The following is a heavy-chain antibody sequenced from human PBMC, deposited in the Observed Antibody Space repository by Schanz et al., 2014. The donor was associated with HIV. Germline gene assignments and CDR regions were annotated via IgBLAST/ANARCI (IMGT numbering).Heavy chain of an antibody. J-gene: IGHJ4*03. CDR3: AKGQDWPGPQLDH. Sequence: QVQLVQSGTEVKKPGASVKVSCKTSGYTFASYGITWVRQAPGQGLDWVGWISPYNGDRKYDQKFQGRVTVTTDTSTNTAYMELRSLRSDDTAVYYCAKGQDWPGPQLDHWGHGSLVIVSS. V-gene: IGHV1-18*01. CDR1: GYTFASYG. CDR2: ISPYNGDR. D-gene: IGHD3-9*01.